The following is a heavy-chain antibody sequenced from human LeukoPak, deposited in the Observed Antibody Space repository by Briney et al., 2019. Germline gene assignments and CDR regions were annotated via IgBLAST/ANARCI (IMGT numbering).Heavy chain of an antibody. D-gene: IGHD7-27*01. V-gene: IGHV3-30*03. CDR3: AILRDTNWGSPFDY. CDR1: GFTFSSYG. CDR2: ISYDGSNK. J-gene: IGHJ4*02. Sequence: PGGSLRLSCAASGFTFSSYGMHWVRQAPGKGLEWVAVISYDGSNKYYADSVKGRFTISRDNSKNTLYLQMNSLRAEDTAVYYCAILRDTNWGSPFDYWGQGTLVTVSS.